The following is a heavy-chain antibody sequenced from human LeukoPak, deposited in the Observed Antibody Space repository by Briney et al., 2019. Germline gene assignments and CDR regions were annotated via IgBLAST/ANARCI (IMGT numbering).Heavy chain of an antibody. CDR2: IYSGGIT. D-gene: IGHD6-19*01. CDR3: ARRHSGGSN. Sequence: PGGSLRLSCAASGFTVTTNYMSWVRQAPGKGLEWVSVIYSGGITYYADPVKGRFTISRDSSKNTLYLQMNSLRVEDTAVYYCARRHSGGSNWGQGTLVTVSS. J-gene: IGHJ4*02. V-gene: IGHV3-66*02. CDR1: GFTVTTNY.